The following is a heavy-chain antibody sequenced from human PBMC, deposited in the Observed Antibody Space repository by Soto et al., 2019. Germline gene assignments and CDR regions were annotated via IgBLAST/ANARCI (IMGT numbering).Heavy chain of an antibody. V-gene: IGHV1-69*01. Sequence: QVQLAQSGAEMTKPGSSVKVSCSASGGSFSDFAFSWVRQAPGQGLEWIGGIIPMFAATKYAQRLQDRVTITADESTNSVYLALNSLTSDDTAIYYCARGAIVAVPAARSWYHDYTNYRFDSRGQGTLVTVSS. CDR3: ARGAIVAVPAARSWYHDYTNYRFDS. J-gene: IGHJ4*02. D-gene: IGHD2-15*01. CDR2: IIPMFAAT. CDR1: GGSFSDFA.